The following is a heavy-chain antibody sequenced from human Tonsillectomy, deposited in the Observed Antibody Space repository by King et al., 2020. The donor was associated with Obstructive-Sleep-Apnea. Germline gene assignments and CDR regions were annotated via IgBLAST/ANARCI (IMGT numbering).Heavy chain of an antibody. CDR3: ARAPYGSGIIDWFDP. CDR1: GGSIGTYY. Sequence: QLQESGPGLVKPSETLSLTCTVSGGSIGTYYWSWIRQPPGKGLEWIGYSYYSGSINYNPSLKRRGTRTVDTSKNQFSLMLSSVTAADTAVYYCARAPYGSGIIDWFDPWGQGTLVTVSS. J-gene: IGHJ5*02. V-gene: IGHV4-59*01. D-gene: IGHD3-10*01. CDR2: SYYSGSI.